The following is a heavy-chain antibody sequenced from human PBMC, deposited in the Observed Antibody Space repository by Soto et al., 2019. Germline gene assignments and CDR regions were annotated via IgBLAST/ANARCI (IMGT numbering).Heavy chain of an antibody. V-gene: IGHV3-7*03. CDR1: GITFGSRA. CDR3: ARGGRRSGSYADAFDI. D-gene: IGHD1-26*01. J-gene: IGHJ3*02. CDR2: IKQDGSEK. Sequence: GSLRLSCVASGITFGSRAMSWVRQAPGKGLEWVANIKQDGSEKYYVDSVKGRFTISRDNAKNSLYLQMNSLRAEDTAVYYCARGGRRSGSYADAFDIWGKGTMVTVSS.